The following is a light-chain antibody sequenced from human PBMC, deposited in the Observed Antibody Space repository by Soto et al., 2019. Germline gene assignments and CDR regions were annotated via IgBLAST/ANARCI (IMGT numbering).Light chain of an antibody. V-gene: IGKV3-20*01. CDR1: QTVRSDY. CDR2: GAS. CDR3: QQFDGSSST. Sequence: ENVLTQSPDTLSLSPGERGTLSCRASQTVRSDYFAWYQQKSGQAPRLLIYGASNRATGVPDRFSGSGSGTDFTLTISRLEPEDFAVYYCQQFDGSSSTFGQGTKLEIK. J-gene: IGKJ2*01.